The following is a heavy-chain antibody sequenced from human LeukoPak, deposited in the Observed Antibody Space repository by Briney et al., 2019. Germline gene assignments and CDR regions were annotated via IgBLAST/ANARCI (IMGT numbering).Heavy chain of an antibody. V-gene: IGHV3-21*01. D-gene: IGHD1-14*01. J-gene: IGHJ3*02. CDR2: ISSSSSSSSSFI. CDR1: GFIFSRYS. Sequence: GGSLRLSCAASGFIFSRYSMNWVRQAPGKGLEWVSSISSSSSSSSSFIYYADSVKGRFTISRDNAKNSLYLQMNSLRVEDTAVYYCARGTGFFYMWGQGTMVTVSS. CDR3: ARGTGFFYM.